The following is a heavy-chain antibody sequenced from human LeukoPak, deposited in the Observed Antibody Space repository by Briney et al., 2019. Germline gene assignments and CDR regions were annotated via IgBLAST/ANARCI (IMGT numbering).Heavy chain of an antibody. CDR1: GGSIRSYY. CDR2: IYYNGDT. V-gene: IGHV4-59*08. J-gene: IGHJ4*02. D-gene: IGHD1-26*01. Sequence: SETLSLTCTVSGGSIRSYYWSWIRQPPGKGLEWVGYIYYNGDTNYNPSLKSRVTISVDTSKNQFSLKLSSVTAADTAVHYCARQGGSYSSYYFDYWGQGTLVTVSS. CDR3: ARQGGSYSSYYFDY.